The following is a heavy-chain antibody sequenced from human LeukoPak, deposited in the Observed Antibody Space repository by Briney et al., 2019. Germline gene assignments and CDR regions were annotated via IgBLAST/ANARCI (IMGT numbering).Heavy chain of an antibody. CDR3: ARGKSGSSKSYWFDP. J-gene: IGHJ5*02. CDR2: IYHSGST. V-gene: IGHV4-38-2*02. Sequence: SETLSLTCTVSGYSISSGYYWGWIRQPPGKGLEWIGSIYHSGSTYYNPSLKSRVTISVDTSKNQFSLKLSSVTAADTAVYYCARGKSGSSKSYWFDPWGQGTLVTVSS. D-gene: IGHD1-26*01. CDR1: GYSISSGYY.